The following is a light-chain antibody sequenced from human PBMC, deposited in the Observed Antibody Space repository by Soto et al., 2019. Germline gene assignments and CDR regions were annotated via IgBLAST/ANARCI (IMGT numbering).Light chain of an antibody. J-gene: IGKJ5*01. CDR1: QSLSSSF. CDR2: GAS. Sequence: EILMTQSPATLSVSPGERVTLSCRASQSLSSSFLAWYQQKPGQAPRLLIYGASSRATGIPERFSGSGSGTDFTLTISRLEPEDFEVYYCQQYGSYPITFGQGTRLEIK. V-gene: IGKV3-20*01. CDR3: QQYGSYPIT.